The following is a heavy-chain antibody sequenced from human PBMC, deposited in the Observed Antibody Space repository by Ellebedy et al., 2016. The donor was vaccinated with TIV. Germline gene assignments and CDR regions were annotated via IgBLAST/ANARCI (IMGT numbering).Heavy chain of an antibody. CDR1: GFTFNSYA. V-gene: IGHV3-30-3*01. J-gene: IGHJ4*02. CDR2: ISYDCSSK. D-gene: IGHD6-19*01. Sequence: PGGSLRLSCAASGFTFNSYAMHWVRQAPGKGLEWVAVISYDCSSKYYADSVKGRFTISRDNSMTTLYLEMNSLRAEDTAVYYCARDLDKSSGWYGGAAYWGQGTLVTVSS. CDR3: ARDLDKSSGWYGGAAY.